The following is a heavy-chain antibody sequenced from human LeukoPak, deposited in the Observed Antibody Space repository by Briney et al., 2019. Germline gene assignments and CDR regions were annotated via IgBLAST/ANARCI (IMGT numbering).Heavy chain of an antibody. CDR3: AKDFVRQLDY. V-gene: IGHV3-33*06. CDR2: IWYDGSNK. Sequence: GGSLRLSCAASGFTFSSYGMHWVRQAPGKGLEWVAVIWYDGSNKYYAYSVKGRFTISRDNSKNTLYLQMNSLRAEDTAVYYCAKDFVRQLDYWGQGTLVTVSS. J-gene: IGHJ4*02. CDR1: GFTFSSYG.